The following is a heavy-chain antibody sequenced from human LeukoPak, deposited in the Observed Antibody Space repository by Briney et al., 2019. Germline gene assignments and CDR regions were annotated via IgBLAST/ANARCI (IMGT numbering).Heavy chain of an antibody. CDR2: MYYSGRN. CDR3: ARGFYCPHY. J-gene: IGHJ4*02. Sequence: PSETLSLTCTVSGGSISSDYWRWVRQPPGKGLEWVGYMYYSGRNYYNPSLKSRITISVDTSKNQFSLKLSSVTAADTAVYYCARGFYCPHYWGQGTLVSVSS. CDR1: GGSISSDY. D-gene: IGHD2-8*02. V-gene: IGHV4-59*01.